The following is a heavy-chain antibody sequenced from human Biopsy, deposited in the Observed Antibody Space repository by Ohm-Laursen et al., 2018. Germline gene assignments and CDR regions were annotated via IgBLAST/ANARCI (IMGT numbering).Heavy chain of an antibody. CDR3: ARGQALKSFDY. CDR1: GDSISSFY. CDR2: IYYSGST. V-gene: IGHV4-59*08. J-gene: IGHJ4*02. Sequence: SDTLSLTCTVSGDSISSFYWTWIRQPPGKGLEWVGHIYYSGSTYYNPSLKSRVTISVDTSKNQFSLKLSSVTAADTAGYYCARGQALKSFDYWGQGTLVTVSS.